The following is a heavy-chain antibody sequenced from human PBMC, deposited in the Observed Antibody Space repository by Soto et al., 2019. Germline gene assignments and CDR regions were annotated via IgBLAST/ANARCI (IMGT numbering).Heavy chain of an antibody. Sequence: EVQLLESGGGLVQPGGFLRISCAASGITFSSYAMSWVRQAPGKGLEWVSAISGSGGSTYYADSVKGRFTISRDNSKNTLYLQMNSLRAEDTAVYYCAREYGDPYYFDYWGQGTLVTVSS. CDR2: ISGSGGST. D-gene: IGHD4-17*01. CDR1: GITFSSYA. V-gene: IGHV3-23*01. CDR3: AREYGDPYYFDY. J-gene: IGHJ4*02.